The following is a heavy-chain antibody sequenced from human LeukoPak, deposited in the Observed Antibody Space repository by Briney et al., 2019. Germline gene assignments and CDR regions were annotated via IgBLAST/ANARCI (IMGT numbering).Heavy chain of an antibody. Sequence: PGGSLRLSCAASGFTFSSYSMNWVRQAPGKGLEWVPYISGSSSRIYYADSVKGRFTISRDNAKNTLYLQMNSLRAEDTAVYYCARGRAGNYYNHNDYWGQGTLVTVS. V-gene: IGHV3-48*04. CDR2: ISGSSSRI. CDR1: GFTFSSYS. J-gene: IGHJ4*01. D-gene: IGHD3-10*01. CDR3: ARGRAGNYYNHNDY.